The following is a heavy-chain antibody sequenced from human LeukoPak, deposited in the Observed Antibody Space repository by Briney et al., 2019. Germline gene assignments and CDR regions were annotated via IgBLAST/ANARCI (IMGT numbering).Heavy chain of an antibody. V-gene: IGHV4-31*03. CDR1: GGSISSGGYY. CDR2: IYYSGST. D-gene: IGHD3-10*01. CDR3: ARVRSLNYYGSGSYD. Sequence: SETLSLTCTVSGGSISSGGYYWSWIRQHPGKGLESIGYIYYSGSTYYNPSLKSRVTISVDTSKNQFSLKLSSVTAADTAVYYCARVRSLNYYGSGSYDWGQGTLVTVSS. J-gene: IGHJ4*02.